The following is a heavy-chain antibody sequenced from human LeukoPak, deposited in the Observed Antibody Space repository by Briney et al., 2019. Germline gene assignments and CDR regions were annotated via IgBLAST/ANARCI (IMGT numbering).Heavy chain of an antibody. CDR1: GGSFSGYY. CDR2: INHSGST. J-gene: IGHJ6*02. D-gene: IGHD4/OR15-4a*01. Sequence: PSETLSLTCAVYGGSFSGYYWSWIRQPPGKGLEWIGEINHSGSTNYNPSLKSRVTISVDTSKNRFSLKLSSVTAADTAVYYCARGSKSFDYPTVYNYYYYGMDVWGQGTTVTVSS. CDR3: ARGSKSFDYPTVYNYYYYGMDV. V-gene: IGHV4-34*01.